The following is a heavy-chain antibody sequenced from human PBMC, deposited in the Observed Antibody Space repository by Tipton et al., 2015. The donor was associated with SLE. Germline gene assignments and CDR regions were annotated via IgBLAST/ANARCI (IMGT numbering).Heavy chain of an antibody. CDR2: VYYSGST. Sequence: TLSLTCTVSGDFISSRYWNWIRQPPGKRLEWIGYVYYSGSTNYNPSLMSRVTISVDTSKNQFPLKLTSVTAADTAAYYCATARNIFDTFDIWAQGTMVTVSS. V-gene: IGHV4-59*11. D-gene: IGHD2/OR15-2a*01. CDR1: GDFISSRY. J-gene: IGHJ3*02. CDR3: ATARNIFDTFDI.